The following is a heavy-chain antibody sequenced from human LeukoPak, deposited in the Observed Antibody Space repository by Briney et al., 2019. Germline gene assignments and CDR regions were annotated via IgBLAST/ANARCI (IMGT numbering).Heavy chain of an antibody. V-gene: IGHV4-34*01. CDR2: INHSGST. CDR3: ARHRGNYDYVWGSYRRYRFDY. D-gene: IGHD3-16*02. J-gene: IGHJ4*02. CDR1: GGSFSGYY. Sequence: PSETLSLTCAVYGGSFSGYYWSWIRQPPGKGLEWIGEINHSGSTNYNPSLKSRVTISVDTSKNQFSLKLSSVTAADTAVYYCARHRGNYDYVWGSYRRYRFDYWGQGTLVTVSS.